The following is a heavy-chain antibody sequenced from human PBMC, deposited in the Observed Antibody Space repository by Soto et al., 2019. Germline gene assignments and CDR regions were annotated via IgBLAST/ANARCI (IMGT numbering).Heavy chain of an antibody. J-gene: IGHJ4*02. CDR3: ARDMGAYDSSGYRNDY. CDR2: IWYDGSNK. Sequence: QVQLVESGGGVVQPGRSLRVSCAASGFTFSSYGMHWVRQAPGKGLEWVAVIWYDGSNKYYADSVKGRFTISRDNSKNTLYLQMNSLRAEDTAVYYCARDMGAYDSSGYRNDYWGQGTLVTVSS. D-gene: IGHD3-22*01. CDR1: GFTFSSYG. V-gene: IGHV3-33*01.